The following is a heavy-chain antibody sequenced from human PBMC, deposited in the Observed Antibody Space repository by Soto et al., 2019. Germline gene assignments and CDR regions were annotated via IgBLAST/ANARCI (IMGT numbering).Heavy chain of an antibody. V-gene: IGHV1-18*01. J-gene: IGHJ6*02. CDR3: AMVDVYVTPSPQDV. CDR2: INTYNGNT. Sequence: QVQLVQSGAEVKNPGASVKVSCKASGYTFTRYGIVWARQAPGQGLERMGWINTYNGNTNYAQNVQGRVTLTTDTSTSTAYMELRSLRPNDTAIYYCAMVDVYVTPSPQDVWGQGTTVIVSS. D-gene: IGHD3-16*01. CDR1: GYTFTRYG.